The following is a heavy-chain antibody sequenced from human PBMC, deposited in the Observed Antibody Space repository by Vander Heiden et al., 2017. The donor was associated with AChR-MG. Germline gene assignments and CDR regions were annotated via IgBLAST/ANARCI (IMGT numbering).Heavy chain of an antibody. CDR2: IIPICGKT. J-gene: IGHJ6*02. Sequence: QAQPVQSGGVVQKPGCSVTLSCKASGGIFSSYDISWVRQAPGQGLEWMGGIIPICGKTNYAQKFQGRVTMTANKSTSTAYMELSSLRSEDTAVYYCARGGTILGYGMDVWGQGTTVTVSS. CDR1: GGIFSSYD. V-gene: IGHV1-69*06. CDR3: ARGGTILGYGMDV. D-gene: IGHD3-3*01.